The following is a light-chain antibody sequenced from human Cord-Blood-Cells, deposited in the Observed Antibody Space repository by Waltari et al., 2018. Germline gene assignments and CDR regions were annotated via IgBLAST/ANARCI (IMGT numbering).Light chain of an antibody. CDR3: CSYAGSSTWV. V-gene: IGLV2-23*02. J-gene: IGLJ3*02. CDR2: EVT. Sequence: SALTKPAPVSGSPGPSIPISCTGTTSDVGSYNLASWYQQHPVKSPNLMIYEVTKRPSGVSNRFSGSKSGNTASLTIAGLQAEDEADYYCCSYAGSSTWVFGGGTKLTVL. CDR1: TSDVGSYNL.